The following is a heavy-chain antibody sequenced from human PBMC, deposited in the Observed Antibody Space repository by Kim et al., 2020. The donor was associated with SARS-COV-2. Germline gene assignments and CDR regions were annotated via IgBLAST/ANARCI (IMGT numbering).Heavy chain of an antibody. CDR2: IYYSGST. D-gene: IGHD3-9*01. CDR3: ARDGGNYDILTGYYNRYYYYGMDV. Sequence: SETLSLTCTVSGGSISSYYWSWIRQPPGKGLEWIGYIYYSGSTNYNPSLKSRVTISVDTSKNQFSLKLSSVTAADTAVYYCARDGGNYDILTGYYNRYYYYGMDVWGQGTTVTVSS. J-gene: IGHJ6*02. V-gene: IGHV4-59*13. CDR1: GGSISSYY.